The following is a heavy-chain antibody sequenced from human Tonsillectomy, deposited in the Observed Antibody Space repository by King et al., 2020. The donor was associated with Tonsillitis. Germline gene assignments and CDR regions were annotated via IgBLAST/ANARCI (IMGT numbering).Heavy chain of an antibody. J-gene: IGHJ6*02. V-gene: IGHV3-23*03. CDR1: GFTFSSYA. CDR2: IYSGGSST. CDR3: AKDGHDYDSSGYYDGMDV. D-gene: IGHD3-22*01. Sequence: QLVQSGGGLVQPGGSLRLSCAASGFTFSSYAMSWVRQAPGKGLEWVSVIYSGGSSTYYADSVKGRFTISRDNSKNTLYLQMNSLRAEDTAVYYCAKDGHDYDSSGYYDGMDVWGQGTPVTVS.